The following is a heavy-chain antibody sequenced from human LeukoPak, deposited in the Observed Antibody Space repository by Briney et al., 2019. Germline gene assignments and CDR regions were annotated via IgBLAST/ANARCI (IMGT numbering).Heavy chain of an antibody. CDR2: ISGSGGST. CDR3: AKDHSAAYYGSGSYDEIDY. D-gene: IGHD3-10*01. Sequence: GGSLRLSCAASGFTFSSYAMSWVRQAPGKGLEWVSAISGSGGSTYYADSVKGRFTISRDNSKNTLYLQMNSLRAEDTAVYYCAKDHSAAYYGSGSYDEIDYWGQGTLVTVSS. V-gene: IGHV3-23*01. CDR1: GFTFSSYA. J-gene: IGHJ4*02.